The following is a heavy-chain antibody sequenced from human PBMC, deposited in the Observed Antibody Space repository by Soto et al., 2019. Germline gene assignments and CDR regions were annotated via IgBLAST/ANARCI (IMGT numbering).Heavy chain of an antibody. CDR3: ARAYDYIWGSYIPGHIDY. D-gene: IGHD3-16*01. V-gene: IGHV3-21*01. Sequence: EVQLVESGGGLVKPGGSLRLSCAASGFTFSSYSMNWVRQAPGKGLEWVSSISSSSSYIYYADSVKGRFTISRDNAKNSLYLQMNSLRAEDTAVYYCARAYDYIWGSYIPGHIDYWGQGTLVTVSS. J-gene: IGHJ4*02. CDR1: GFTFSSYS. CDR2: ISSSSSYI.